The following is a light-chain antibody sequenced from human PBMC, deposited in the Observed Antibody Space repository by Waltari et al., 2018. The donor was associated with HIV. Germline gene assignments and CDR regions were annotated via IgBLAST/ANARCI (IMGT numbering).Light chain of an antibody. CDR2: DVS. Sequence: QSALTQPPSVSGSPGQSVPISCTGTRSDVGAYNYVSWYQQHPGKAPKLIIFDVSQRPSGVPDRFSGSKSGSTASLTISGLQTEDEADYFCCAYAAAHISYVFGSGTKVAVL. CDR1: RSDVGAYNY. J-gene: IGLJ1*01. V-gene: IGLV2-11*01. CDR3: CAYAAAHISYV.